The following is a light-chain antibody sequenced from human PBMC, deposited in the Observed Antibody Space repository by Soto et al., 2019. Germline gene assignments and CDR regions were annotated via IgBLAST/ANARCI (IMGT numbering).Light chain of an antibody. CDR2: SNN. CDR3: PAWDDSLNGVV. Sequence: QSVLTQPPSASGTPGQRVTLSCSGSSSNIGSNTVNWYQQLPGTAPKLLIYSNNQLPSGVPDRFSGSKSGTSASLAISGLQSEDEADYYCPAWDDSLNGVVFGGGTKLTVL. CDR1: SSNIGSNT. V-gene: IGLV1-44*01. J-gene: IGLJ2*01.